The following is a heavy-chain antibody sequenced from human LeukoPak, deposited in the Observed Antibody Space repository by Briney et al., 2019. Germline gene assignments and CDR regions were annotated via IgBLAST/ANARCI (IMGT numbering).Heavy chain of an antibody. Sequence: ASVRVSCKASGYTFTGYYMHWVRQAPGQGLEWMGWINPNSGGTNYAQKFQGWVTMTRDTSISTAYMELSRLRSDDTAVYYCARGSSSWSPIDYWGQGTLVTVSS. CDR2: INPNSGGT. CDR1: GYTFTGYY. CDR3: ARGSSSWSPIDY. V-gene: IGHV1-2*04. D-gene: IGHD6-13*01. J-gene: IGHJ4*02.